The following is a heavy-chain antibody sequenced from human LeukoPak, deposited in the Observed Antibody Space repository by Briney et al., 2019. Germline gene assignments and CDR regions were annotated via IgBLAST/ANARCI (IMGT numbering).Heavy chain of an antibody. J-gene: IGHJ6*04. CDR2: ISAYNGNT. D-gene: IGHD2-2*01. Sequence: ASVKVSCKASGYTFTSYGISWVRQATGQGLEWMGWISAYNGNTNYAQKLQGRVTMTTDTSTSTAYMELRSLRSNDTAVYYCARGSTSVRDYYYYGMDVWGKGTTVTVSS. V-gene: IGHV1-18*04. CDR1: GYTFTSYG. CDR3: ARGSTSVRDYYYYGMDV.